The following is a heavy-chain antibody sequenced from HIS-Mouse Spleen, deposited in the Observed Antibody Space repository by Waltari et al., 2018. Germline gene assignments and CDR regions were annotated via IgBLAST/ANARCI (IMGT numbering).Heavy chain of an antibody. V-gene: IGHV4-30-4*01. D-gene: IGHD7-27*01. J-gene: IGHJ3*02. CDR1: GGSISSGDYY. Sequence: QVQLQESGPGLVKPSQTLSLTCTVSGGSISSGDYYWSWIRQPPGKGLEWIGYIYYSGRPYYNPSLKSRVTISVDTSKTQFSLKLSSVTAADTAVYYCARDPLGTGDHAFDIWGQGTMVTVSS. CDR2: IYYSGRP. CDR3: ARDPLGTGDHAFDI.